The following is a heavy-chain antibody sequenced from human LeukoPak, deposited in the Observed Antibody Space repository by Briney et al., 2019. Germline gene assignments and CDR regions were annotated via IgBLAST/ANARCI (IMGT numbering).Heavy chain of an antibody. CDR2: INHSGST. V-gene: IGHV4-34*01. CDR1: GGSFSGYY. CDR3: APGPYGSGSYLS. D-gene: IGHD3-10*01. Sequence: PSETLSLTCAVYGGSFSGYYWSWIRQPPGKGLEWIGEINHSGSTNYNPSLKSRVTISVDTSKNQSSLKLSSVTAADTAVYYCAPGPYGSGSYLSWGQGTLVTVSS. J-gene: IGHJ5*02.